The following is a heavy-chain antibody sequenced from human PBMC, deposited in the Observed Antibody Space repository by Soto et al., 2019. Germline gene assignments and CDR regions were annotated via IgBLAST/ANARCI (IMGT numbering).Heavy chain of an antibody. J-gene: IGHJ3*01. V-gene: IGHV3-23*01. CDR3: ATLPVGLYDSFRV. Sequence: PGGSLRLSCAASGLTFSSYAMSWVRQAPGKGLEWVAAISGGGGSTYYADSVKGRFTISGDDSKNTLSLQMNSLRDEDTAVYYCATLPVGLYDSFRVWGQGTMVTVSS. CDR1: GLTFSSYA. CDR2: ISGGGGST.